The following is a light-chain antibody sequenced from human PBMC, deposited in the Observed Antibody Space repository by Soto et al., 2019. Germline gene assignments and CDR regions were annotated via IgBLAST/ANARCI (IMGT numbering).Light chain of an antibody. V-gene: IGKV3-15*01. Sequence: EIVMTQSPGTVSVFPGETVTLSCRASQSVSGYLDWFHQKPGQAPRLVLLRIFTRAIGVPARFSGSGSETEFTLNISGLQSEDSGVYYCLQHYSWPWTFGQGTKVEIK. CDR2: RIF. CDR3: LQHYSWPWT. J-gene: IGKJ1*01. CDR1: QSVSGY.